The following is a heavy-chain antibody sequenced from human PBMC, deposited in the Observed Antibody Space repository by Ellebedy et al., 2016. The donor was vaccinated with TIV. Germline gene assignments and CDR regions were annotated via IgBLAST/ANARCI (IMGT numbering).Heavy chain of an antibody. V-gene: IGHV4-31*03. Sequence: SETLSLXXTVSGGSISSGGYYWSWIRQHPGKGLEWIGYIYYSGSTYYNPSLKSRVTISVDTSKNQFSLKLSSVTAADTAVYYCARVRRTRPPDSYGYPHNWFDPWGQGTLVTVSS. CDR1: GGSISSGGYY. D-gene: IGHD5-18*01. CDR2: IYYSGST. J-gene: IGHJ5*02. CDR3: ARVRRTRPPDSYGYPHNWFDP.